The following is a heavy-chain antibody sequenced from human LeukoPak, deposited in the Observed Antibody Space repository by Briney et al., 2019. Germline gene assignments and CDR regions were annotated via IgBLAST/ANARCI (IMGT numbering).Heavy chain of an antibody. CDR3: ARGYYYGPGSYYPYYYYYGMDV. D-gene: IGHD3-10*01. CDR1: GYTFTGYY. J-gene: IGHJ6*02. CDR2: INPNSGGT. Sequence: ASVKVSCKASGYTFTGYYMHWVRQAPGQGLEWTGWINPNSGGTNYAQKFQGRVTMTRDTSISTAYMELSRLRSDDTAVYYCARGYYYGPGSYYPYYYYYGMDVWGQGTTVTVSS. V-gene: IGHV1-2*02.